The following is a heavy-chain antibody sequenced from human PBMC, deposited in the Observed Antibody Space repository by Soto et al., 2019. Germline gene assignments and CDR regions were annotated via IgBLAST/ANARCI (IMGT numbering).Heavy chain of an antibody. J-gene: IGHJ6*02. CDR2: IYYSGST. D-gene: IGHD3-9*01. CDR1: GGSISSYY. CDR3: ARDRRLGYYYYGMDG. V-gene: IGHV4-59*01. Sequence: SETLSLTCTVSGGSISSYYWSWIRQPPGKGLEWIGYIYYSGSTNYNPSLKSRVTISVDTSKNQFSLKLSSVTAADTAVYYCARDRRLGYYYYGMDGWGQGTTVTV.